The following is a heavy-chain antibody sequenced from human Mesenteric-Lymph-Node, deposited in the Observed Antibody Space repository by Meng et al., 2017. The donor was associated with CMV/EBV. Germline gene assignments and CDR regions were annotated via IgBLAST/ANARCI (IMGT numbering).Heavy chain of an antibody. J-gene: IGHJ3*02. CDR2: ISAYNGNT. D-gene: IGHD2-15*01. V-gene: IGHV1-18*01. CDR1: GYTFTSYG. Sequence: ASVTVSCKASGYTFTSYGISWVRQAPGQGLEGMGWISAYNGNTNYAQKLQGRVTMTTDTSTSTAYMELRSLRSEDTAVYYCARGGGLHQGTTEDAFDIWGQGTMVTVSS. CDR3: ARGGGLHQGTTEDAFDI.